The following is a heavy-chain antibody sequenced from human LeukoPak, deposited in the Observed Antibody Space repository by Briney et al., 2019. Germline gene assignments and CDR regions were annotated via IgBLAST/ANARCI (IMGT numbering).Heavy chain of an antibody. D-gene: IGHD2-2*01. CDR3: ARVGYCSSTSCQTPPSDY. CDR1: GGTFSSYA. Sequence: SVKVSCKASGGTFSSYAISWVRQAPGQGLEWMGGIIPIFGTANYAQKFQGRVTITTDESTSTAYMELSSLRSEDTAVYYCARVGYCSSTSCQTPPSDYWGQGTLVTVSS. V-gene: IGHV1-69*05. CDR2: IIPIFGTA. J-gene: IGHJ4*02.